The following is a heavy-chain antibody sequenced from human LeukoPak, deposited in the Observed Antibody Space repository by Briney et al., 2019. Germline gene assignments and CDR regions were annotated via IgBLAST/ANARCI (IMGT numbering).Heavy chain of an antibody. Sequence: GGSLRLSCSASGFTFSSYAMHWVRQAPGKGLEYVSPISSNGGSAYHADSVKGRFTISRDNAKDSLYLQMNSLRAEDTAVYYCARIYSSGWNWYFDLWGRGTLVTVSS. D-gene: IGHD6-19*01. V-gene: IGHV3-64*04. CDR1: GFTFSSYA. J-gene: IGHJ2*01. CDR3: ARIYSSGWNWYFDL. CDR2: ISSNGGSA.